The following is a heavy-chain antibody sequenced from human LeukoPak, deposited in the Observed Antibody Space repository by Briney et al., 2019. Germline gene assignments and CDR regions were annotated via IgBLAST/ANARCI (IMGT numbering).Heavy chain of an antibody. CDR2: ISYDGSNK. D-gene: IGHD6-19*01. CDR1: GFTFSSYA. Sequence: PGRSLRLSCAASGFTFSSYAMHWVRQAPGKGLEWVAVISYDGSNKYYADSVKGRFTISRDNSKNTLYLQMNSLRAEDTAVYYCARVVYSSGWYEYFQHWGQGTLVTVSS. CDR3: ARVVYSSGWYEYFQH. V-gene: IGHV3-30-3*01. J-gene: IGHJ1*01.